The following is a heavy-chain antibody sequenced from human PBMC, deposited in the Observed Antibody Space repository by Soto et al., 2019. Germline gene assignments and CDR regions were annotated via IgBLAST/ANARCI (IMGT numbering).Heavy chain of an antibody. CDR1: GYTFTSYG. D-gene: IGHD2-2*01. CDR2: ISAYNGNT. CDR3: ARVRIVDCSSTSCPLASGY. Sequence: ASVKVSCKASGYTFTSYGISWVRQAPGQGLEWMGWISAYNGNTNYAQKLQGRVTMTTDISTSTAYMELRSLRSDDTAVYYCARVRIVDCSSTSCPLASGYWGQGTLVTV. V-gene: IGHV1-18*01. J-gene: IGHJ4*02.